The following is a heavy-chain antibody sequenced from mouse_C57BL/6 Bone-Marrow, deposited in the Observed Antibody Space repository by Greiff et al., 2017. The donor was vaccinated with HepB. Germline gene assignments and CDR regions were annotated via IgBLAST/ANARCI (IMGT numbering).Heavy chain of an antibody. CDR1: GYTFTDYY. V-gene: IGHV1-77*01. J-gene: IGHJ2*01. CDR2: IGPGSGST. Sequence: QVQLQQSGAELVKPGASVKISCKASGYTFTDYYINWVKQRPGQGLAWIGKIGPGSGSTSYNEKFKGKATLTADKSSSTAYMQLSSLTSEDSAVYFCARSRQLRLRWNFDYWGQGTTLTVSS. CDR3: ARSRQLRLRWNFDY. D-gene: IGHD3-2*02.